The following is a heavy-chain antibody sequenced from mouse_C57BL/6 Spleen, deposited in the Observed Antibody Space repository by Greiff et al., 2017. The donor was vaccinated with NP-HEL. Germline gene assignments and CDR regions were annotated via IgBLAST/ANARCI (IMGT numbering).Heavy chain of an antibody. D-gene: IGHD1-1*01. J-gene: IGHJ4*01. CDR1: GFTFSSYA. CDR2: ISSGGDYI. V-gene: IGHV5-9-1*02. Sequence: EVKLMESGEGLVKPGGSLKLSCAASGFTFSSYAMSWVRQTPEKRLEWVAYISSGGDYIYYADTVKGRFTISRDNARNTLYLQMSSLKSEDTAMYYCTRAHYYGSSFYYAMDYWGQGTSVTVSS. CDR3: TRAHYYGSSFYYAMDY.